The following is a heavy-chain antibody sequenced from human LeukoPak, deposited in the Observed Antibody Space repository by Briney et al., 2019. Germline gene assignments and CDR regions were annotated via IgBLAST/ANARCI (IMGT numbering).Heavy chain of an antibody. D-gene: IGHD3-22*01. CDR2: IWYDGSNT. V-gene: IGHV3-33*01. Sequence: GRSLRLSCAASGFSFSSHGMHWVRQAPGKGLEWVGSIWYDGSNTYHADSVKGRFTISRDNPKNTLYLQMNSLRAEDTAVYYCARGEQYSYHSSGPKSSDALGIRGQGTMVTVSS. CDR3: ARGEQYSYHSSGPKSSDALGI. J-gene: IGHJ3*02. CDR1: GFSFSSHG.